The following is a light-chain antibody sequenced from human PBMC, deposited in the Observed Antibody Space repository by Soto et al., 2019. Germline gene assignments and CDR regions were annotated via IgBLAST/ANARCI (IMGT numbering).Light chain of an antibody. J-gene: IGKJ4*01. CDR2: GAS. CDR3: QQYGSSPALT. CDR1: QSVSSSY. Sequence: EIVWTQSPGTLSLSPGERATLSCRASQSVSSSYLAWYQQKPGQAPRLLIYGASSRATGIPDRFSGSGSGTDFTLTSSRLEPEDFALYYCQQYGSSPALTFGGGTKVEIK. V-gene: IGKV3-20*01.